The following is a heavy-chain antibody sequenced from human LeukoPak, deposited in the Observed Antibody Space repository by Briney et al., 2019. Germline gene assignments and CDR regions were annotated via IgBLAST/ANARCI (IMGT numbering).Heavy chain of an antibody. CDR3: TATTYYYGSGT. V-gene: IGHV4-30-4*01. CDR1: GGSISSGDYY. CDR2: IYYSGST. Sequence: SETLSLTCTVSGGSISSGDYYWSWIRQPPGKGLEWIGYIYYSGSTYYNPSLKSRVTISVHTSKNQFSLKLSSVTAADTAVYYCTATTYYYGSGTWGQGTLVTVSS. D-gene: IGHD3-10*01. J-gene: IGHJ5*02.